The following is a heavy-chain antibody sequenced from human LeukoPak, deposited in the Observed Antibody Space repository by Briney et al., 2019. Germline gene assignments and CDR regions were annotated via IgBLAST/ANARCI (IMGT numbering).Heavy chain of an antibody. Sequence: SETLSLTCAVSGGSISSGGYSWSWVRQPPGKGLEWIGYIYHSGSTYYNPSLKSRVPISVDRSKNQFSLKLRSVPAADTAVYSCARGTVTRYWYFDLWGRGTLVTVSS. J-gene: IGHJ2*01. CDR2: IYHSGST. CDR3: ARGTVTRYWYFDL. CDR1: GGSISSGGYS. D-gene: IGHD4-17*01. V-gene: IGHV4-30-2*01.